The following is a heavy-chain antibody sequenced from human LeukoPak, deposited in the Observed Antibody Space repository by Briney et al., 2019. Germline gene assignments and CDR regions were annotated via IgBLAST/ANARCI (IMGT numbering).Heavy chain of an antibody. CDR1: GYTFTSYD. D-gene: IGHD3-22*01. CDR2: MDPNSGNT. V-gene: IGHV1-8*01. J-gene: IGHJ4*02. CDR3: ARGPPYYYDSSGYLNY. Sequence: ASVRVSCKASGYTFTSYDINWVRQATGQGLEWMGWMDPNSGNTGCAQKFQGGVTMTRNTSITTAYMELSSLRSEDTAVYYCARGPPYYYDSSGYLNYWGQGTLVTVSS.